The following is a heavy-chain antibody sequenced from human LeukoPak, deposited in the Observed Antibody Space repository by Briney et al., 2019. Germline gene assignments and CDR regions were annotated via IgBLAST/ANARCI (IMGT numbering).Heavy chain of an antibody. CDR1: GGSISSGSYH. CDR3: ASQSEPYCSSTSCYDRDAFDI. J-gene: IGHJ3*02. V-gene: IGHV4-61*02. D-gene: IGHD2-2*01. CDR2: IYTSGST. Sequence: SETLSLTCTVSGGSISSGSYHWSWIRQPAGKGLEWIGRIYTSGSTNYNPSLKSRVTISVDTSKNQFSLKLSSVTAADTAVYYCASQSEPYCSSTSCYDRDAFDIWGQGTMVTVSS.